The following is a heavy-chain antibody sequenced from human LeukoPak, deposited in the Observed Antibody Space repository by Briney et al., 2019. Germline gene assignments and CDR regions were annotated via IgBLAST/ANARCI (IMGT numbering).Heavy chain of an antibody. Sequence: GGSLRLSCVVSGFSFSDYYMNWVRQAPGKGLEWVAVISYDGSNKYYADSVKGRFTISRDNSKNTLYLQMNSLRAEDTAVYYCAKDQLWFDIDYWGQGTLVTVSS. CDR2: ISYDGSNK. CDR3: AKDQLWFDIDY. CDR1: GFSFSDYY. V-gene: IGHV3-30*18. J-gene: IGHJ4*02. D-gene: IGHD5-18*01.